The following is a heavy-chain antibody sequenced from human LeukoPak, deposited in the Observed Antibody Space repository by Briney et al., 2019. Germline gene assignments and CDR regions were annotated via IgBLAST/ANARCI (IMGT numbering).Heavy chain of an antibody. Sequence: SQNLSLTCAISGDSVSSNTAVWNWIRQSPSGGLEWLGRTYYRSKWSNNYAVSVKSRIIINPDTSENQFSLQLNSMTPEDTAAYYCARGDQAFDYWGQGTLVTVSS. CDR1: GDSVSSNTAV. CDR3: ARGDQAFDY. V-gene: IGHV6-1*01. J-gene: IGHJ4*02. D-gene: IGHD2-2*01. CDR2: TYYRSKWSN.